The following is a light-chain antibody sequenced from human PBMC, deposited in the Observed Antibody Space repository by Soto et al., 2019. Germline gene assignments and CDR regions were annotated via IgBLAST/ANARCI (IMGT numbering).Light chain of an antibody. J-gene: IGLJ3*02. V-gene: IGLV2-14*01. CDR2: EVS. CDR1: SSDVGDYNY. Sequence: QSALTQPASVSGSPGQSITISCTGTSSDVGDYNYVSWYQQHPGKAPKLMIYEVSNRPSGVSNRFSGSKSRNTASLTISGLQAEDVADYYCSSYTSSNTWVFGGGTKLTVL. CDR3: SSYTSSNTWV.